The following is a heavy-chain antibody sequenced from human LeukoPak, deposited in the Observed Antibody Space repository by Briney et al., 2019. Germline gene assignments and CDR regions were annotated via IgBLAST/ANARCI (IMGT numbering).Heavy chain of an antibody. CDR2: MYYSGST. D-gene: IGHD5-18*01. V-gene: IGHV4-59*03. CDR1: GDSISSYY. CDR3: ATIRDTALRYWYFDL. J-gene: IGHJ2*01. Sequence: PSETLSLTCTVSGDSISSYYWSWIRQPPGKGLEWIGYMYYSGSTSYNPFLKSRVTMSVDTSKNQFSLKLSSVTAADTAVYYCATIRDTALRYWYFDLWGRGTLVIVSS.